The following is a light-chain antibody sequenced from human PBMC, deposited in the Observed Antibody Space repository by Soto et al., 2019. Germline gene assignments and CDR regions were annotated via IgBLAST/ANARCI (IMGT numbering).Light chain of an antibody. V-gene: IGKV3-15*01. CDR3: QQANSFPIT. CDR1: QSVSSN. J-gene: IGKJ5*01. Sequence: EIVMTQSPATLSVSPGERATLSCRASQSVSSNLAWYQQKPGQAPRLLIYRASTRATGIPARFSGSGSWTEFTLTISSLQSEDFATYYCQQANSFPITFGQGTRLEIK. CDR2: RAS.